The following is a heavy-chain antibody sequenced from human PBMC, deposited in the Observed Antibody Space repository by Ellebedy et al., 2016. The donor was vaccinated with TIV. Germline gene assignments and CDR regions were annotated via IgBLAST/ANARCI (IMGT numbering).Heavy chain of an antibody. Sequence: GGSLRLSXAASGFTFSSYAMHWVRQAPGKGLEWVSYISSSGSTIYYADSVKGRFTISRDNAKNSLYLQMNSLRAEDTAVYYCASAPNLYYFDYWGQGTLVTVSS. CDR2: ISSSGSTI. D-gene: IGHD1-14*01. CDR3: ASAPNLYYFDY. J-gene: IGHJ4*02. V-gene: IGHV3-48*04. CDR1: GFTFSSYA.